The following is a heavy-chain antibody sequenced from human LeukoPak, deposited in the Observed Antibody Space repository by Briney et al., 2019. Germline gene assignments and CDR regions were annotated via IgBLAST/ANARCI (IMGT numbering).Heavy chain of an antibody. CDR1: GFTFSSYG. Sequence: GGSLRLSCAASGFTFSSYGMHWVRQAPGKGLEWVAVISYDGSNKYYADSVKGRFTISRDNSKNTLYLQMNSLRAEDTAVYYCAKPETMIVGLHDAFDIWGQGTMVTVSS. J-gene: IGHJ3*02. D-gene: IGHD3-22*01. CDR2: ISYDGSNK. V-gene: IGHV3-30*18. CDR3: AKPETMIVGLHDAFDI.